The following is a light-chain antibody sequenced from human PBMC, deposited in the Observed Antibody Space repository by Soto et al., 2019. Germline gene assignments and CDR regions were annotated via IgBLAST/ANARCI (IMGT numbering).Light chain of an antibody. CDR3: CSYTRSGTLI. V-gene: IGLV2-14*01. CDR2: DVS. Sequence: QSVLTQPASLSGSPGQSITISCVGTSGDIGDYNYVSWYRQHPGKVPKVIIYDVSNRPSGVSYRFSGTKSGNTASLTVSGLQAEDEADYYCCSYTRSGTLIFGTGTKVTVL. J-gene: IGLJ1*01. CDR1: SGDIGDYNY.